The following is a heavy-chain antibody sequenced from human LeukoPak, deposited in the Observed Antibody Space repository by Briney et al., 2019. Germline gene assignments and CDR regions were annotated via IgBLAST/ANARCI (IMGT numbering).Heavy chain of an antibody. Sequence: GGSLRLSCAASGFTLDDYGMSWVRQAPGKGLEWVSGINWNGGSTGYADSVKGRFTISRDNAKNSLYLQMNSLRAEDTALYYCARAHYYDSSGYYRLGWFDPWGQGTLVTVSS. V-gene: IGHV3-20*04. D-gene: IGHD3-22*01. J-gene: IGHJ5*02. CDR3: ARAHYYDSSGYYRLGWFDP. CDR1: GFTLDDYG. CDR2: INWNGGST.